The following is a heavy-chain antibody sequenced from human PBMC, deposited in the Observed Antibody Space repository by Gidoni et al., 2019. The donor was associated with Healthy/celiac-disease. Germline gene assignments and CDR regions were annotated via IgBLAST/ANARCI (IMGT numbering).Heavy chain of an antibody. Sequence: QVQLVQSGAEVKKPGSSVKVSCKAPGCSFSSYAISWVRQAPGQGLEWMGRIIPILGIANYAKKFQGRVTITADKSTSTAYMELSSVRSEDTAVYYCAKDESSGYPFDYWGQGTLVTVSS. CDR3: AKDESSGYPFDY. V-gene: IGHV1-69*04. D-gene: IGHD3-22*01. CDR1: GCSFSSYA. J-gene: IGHJ4*02. CDR2: IIPILGIA.